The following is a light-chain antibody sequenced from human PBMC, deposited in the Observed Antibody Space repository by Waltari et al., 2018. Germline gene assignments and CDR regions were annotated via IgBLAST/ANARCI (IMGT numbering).Light chain of an antibody. CDR1: QNVFGD. CDR3: QQYTSWPRT. Sequence: DIVMTQSPATLSVSPGERASLSCRASQNVFGDLAWYQMKIGRAPRLLIFGVSTRATGVPARFSGSGSGTEFPLPISRLQSEDSAVYYCQQYTSWPRTFGQGTKLEI. CDR2: GVS. J-gene: IGKJ2*01. V-gene: IGKV3-15*01.